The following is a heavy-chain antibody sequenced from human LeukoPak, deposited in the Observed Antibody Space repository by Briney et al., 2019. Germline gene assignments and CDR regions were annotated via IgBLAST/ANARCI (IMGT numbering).Heavy chain of an antibody. CDR3: ARVGYYDSSGYPGGYYFDY. J-gene: IGHJ4*02. CDR2: IYYSGST. CDR1: GGSISSYY. D-gene: IGHD3-22*01. V-gene: IGHV4-59*01. Sequence: PSETLSLTCTVSGGSISSYYWSWIRQPPGKGLEWIGYIYYSGSTNYNPSLKSRVTISVDTSKNQFSLKLSSVTAADTAVYYCARVGYYDSSGYPGGYYFDYWGQGTLVTVSS.